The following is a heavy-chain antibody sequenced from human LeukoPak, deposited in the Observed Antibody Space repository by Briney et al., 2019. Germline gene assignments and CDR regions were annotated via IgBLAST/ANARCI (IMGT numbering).Heavy chain of an antibody. J-gene: IGHJ4*02. V-gene: IGHV1-3*01. D-gene: IGHD1-1*01. CDR1: GYTFTSYA. CDR3: ARGGTTQLLELDY. CDR2: INAGNGNT. Sequence: ASVKVSCKASGYTFTSYAMHWVRQAHGQRHEWMGWINAGNGNTKYSQKFQGRVTITRDTSASTAYMELSSLRSEDTAVYYCARGGTTQLLELDYWGQGTLVTVSS.